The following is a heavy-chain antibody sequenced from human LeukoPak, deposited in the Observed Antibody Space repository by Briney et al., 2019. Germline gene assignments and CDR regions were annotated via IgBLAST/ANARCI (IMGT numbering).Heavy chain of an antibody. Sequence: GGSLRLSCAASGFTFSSYGMHWVRQAPGKGLEWVAFIRYDGSNKYYADSVKGRFTISRDNSKNTLYLQMNSLRAEDTAVYYCATTYCSGGSCWTWYFQHWGQGTLVTVSS. D-gene: IGHD2-15*01. CDR1: GFTFSSYG. CDR2: IRYDGSNK. J-gene: IGHJ1*01. V-gene: IGHV3-30*02. CDR3: ATTYCSGGSCWTWYFQH.